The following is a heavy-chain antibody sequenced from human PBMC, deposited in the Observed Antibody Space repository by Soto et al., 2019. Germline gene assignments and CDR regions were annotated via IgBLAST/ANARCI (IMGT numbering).Heavy chain of an antibody. J-gene: IGHJ5*02. V-gene: IGHV3-30*18. CDR3: AKNGGLGNWFDP. D-gene: IGHD3-16*01. Sequence: QVQLVESGGGVVQPGRSLRLSCAASGFTFSSYGMHWVRQAPGKGLEWVAVISYDGSNKYYADSVKGRFTISRDNSKNTLYLQMHSLRAEDTAVYYCAKNGGLGNWFDPWGQGTLVTVSS. CDR1: GFTFSSYG. CDR2: ISYDGSNK.